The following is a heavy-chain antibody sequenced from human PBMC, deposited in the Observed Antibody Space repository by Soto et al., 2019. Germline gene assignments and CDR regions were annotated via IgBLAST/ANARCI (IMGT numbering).Heavy chain of an antibody. D-gene: IGHD5-12*01. CDR3: ARWGYDLTDY. V-gene: IGHV4-34*01. J-gene: IGHJ4*02. CDR2: INHSGST. Sequence: SETLSLTCAVYGGSFSGYYWSWIRQPPGKGLEWIGEINHSGSTNYNPSLKSRVTISVDTSKNQFSLKLSSVTAADTAVYYCARWGYDLTDYWGQGTLVTVSS. CDR1: GGSFSGYY.